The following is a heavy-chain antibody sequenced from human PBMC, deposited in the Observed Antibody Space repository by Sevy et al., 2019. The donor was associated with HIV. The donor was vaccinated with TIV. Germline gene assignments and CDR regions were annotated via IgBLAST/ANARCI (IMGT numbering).Heavy chain of an antibody. CDR2: VYYTGGT. CDR3: AGRNDFDI. V-gene: IGHV4-59*08. CDR1: GGSINSDH. Sequence: SETLSLTCTVSGGSINSDHWNWIRQPPGKGLEWFGYVYYTGGTNYNPTLKNRVTISVDRTKNQFSLKLTSVTAADTAVYYCAGRNDFDIWGQGTMVTVSS. J-gene: IGHJ3*02.